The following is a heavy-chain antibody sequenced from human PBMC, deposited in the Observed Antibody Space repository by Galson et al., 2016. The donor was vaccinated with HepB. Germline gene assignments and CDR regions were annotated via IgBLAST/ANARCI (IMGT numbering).Heavy chain of an antibody. V-gene: IGHV3-30-3*01. Sequence: SLRLSCAGSGFTFSNHAMHWVRQAPGKGLEWVAVMSKDGANENYADSVKGRFTISRDNAKDSLSLQMNSLRADDTAVYYCARGDSTVRYHYYMDVRGKGTTVTVSS. CDR3: ARGDSTVRYHYYMDV. J-gene: IGHJ6*03. D-gene: IGHD2-2*01. CDR1: GFTFSNHA. CDR2: MSKDGANE.